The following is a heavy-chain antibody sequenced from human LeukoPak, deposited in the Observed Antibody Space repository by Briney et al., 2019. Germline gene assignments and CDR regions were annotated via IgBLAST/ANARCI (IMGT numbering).Heavy chain of an antibody. J-gene: IGHJ4*02. D-gene: IGHD5-18*01. Sequence: NSSETLSLTCTVSGDSINCGENYWSWIRQPPGKGLEWIGYIYYSGSTNYNPSLKSRVTISVDTSKNQFSLKLSSVTAADTAVYYCASQLSQTQTFDYWGQGTLVTVSS. V-gene: IGHV4-61*08. CDR1: GDSINCGENY. CDR2: IYYSGST. CDR3: ASQLSQTQTFDY.